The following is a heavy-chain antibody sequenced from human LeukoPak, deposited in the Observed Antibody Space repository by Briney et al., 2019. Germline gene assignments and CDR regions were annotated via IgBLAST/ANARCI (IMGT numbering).Heavy chain of an antibody. CDR3: ARASYCGGDCYSPADDY. J-gene: IGHJ4*02. V-gene: IGHV1-69*13. Sequence: ASVKVSCKASACTFSSYAISWVRQAPGQGLEWMGGIIPIFGTANYAQKFQGRVTITADESTSTAYMELSSLRSEDTAVYYCARASYCGGDCYSPADDYWGQGTLVTVSS. CDR2: IIPIFGTA. D-gene: IGHD2-21*02. CDR1: ACTFSSYA.